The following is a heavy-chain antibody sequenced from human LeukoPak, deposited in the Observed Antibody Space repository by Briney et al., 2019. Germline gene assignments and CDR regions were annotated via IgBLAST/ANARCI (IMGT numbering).Heavy chain of an antibody. CDR3: ARGIAAVAPGTFPFDY. D-gene: IGHD6-13*01. CDR2: INPNSGGT. Sequence: ASVKVSCKASGYTFTGYYMHWVRQAPGQGLEWMGWINPNSGGTNYAQKFQGWVTMTRDTSISTAYMELSRLRSDDTAVYYCARGIAAVAPGTFPFDYWGQGTLVTVSS. V-gene: IGHV1-2*04. J-gene: IGHJ4*02. CDR1: GYTFTGYY.